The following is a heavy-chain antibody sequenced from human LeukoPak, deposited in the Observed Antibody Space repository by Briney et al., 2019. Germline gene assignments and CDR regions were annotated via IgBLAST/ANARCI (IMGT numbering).Heavy chain of an antibody. D-gene: IGHD2-8*01. CDR3: ARTSSETNKLDGHWPVSDY. CDR1: GYTFTGYD. CDR2: MNFDSGNT. J-gene: IGHJ4*02. V-gene: IGHV1-8*01. Sequence: SVKASCKASGYTFTGYDINWVRQVTGQRLEWMGWMNFDSGNTAYTQKFQGRVTMTWDTSITTAYMELSSLRPEDTAVYYCARTSSETNKLDGHWPVSDYWGQGTLVTVSS.